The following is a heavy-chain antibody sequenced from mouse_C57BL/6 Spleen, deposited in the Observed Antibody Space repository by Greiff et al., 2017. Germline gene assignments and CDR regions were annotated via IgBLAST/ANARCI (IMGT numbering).Heavy chain of an antibody. CDR3: ARGDYSNYFDY. D-gene: IGHD2-5*01. CDR1: GYSFTGYY. J-gene: IGHJ2*01. CDR2: INPSTGGT. Sequence: EVQLQQSGPELVKPGASVKISCKASGYSFTGYYMNWVKQSPEKSLEWIGEINPSTGGTTYNQKFKAKATLTVDKSSSTAYMQLKSLTSEDSAVYYCARGDYSNYFDYWGQGTTLTVSS. V-gene: IGHV1-42*01.